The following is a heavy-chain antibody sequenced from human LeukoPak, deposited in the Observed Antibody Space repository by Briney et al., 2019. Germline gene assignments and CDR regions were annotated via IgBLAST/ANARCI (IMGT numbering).Heavy chain of an antibody. CDR1: GYTLTRYG. D-gene: IGHD1-7*01. V-gene: IGHV1-46*01. CDR2: INPSAGSA. J-gene: IGHJ4*02. CDR3: ARERGELHRELDS. Sequence: ASVKVSCKASGYTLTRYGISWLRQAPGQGLQWMGMINPSAGSAIYAQKFQGRVTVTSDTSTSTVYMELRSLRSEDTALYFCARERGELHRELDSWGQGTLVTVSS.